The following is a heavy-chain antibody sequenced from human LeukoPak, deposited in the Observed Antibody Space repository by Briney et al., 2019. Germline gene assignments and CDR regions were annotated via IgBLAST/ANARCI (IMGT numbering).Heavy chain of an antibody. Sequence: SETLSLTCTVSGGSISSYYWNWIRQSPGKGLEWIGYIYYSGSTNYNPSLKSRVTISVDTSKNQFSLKLSSVTAADTAVYYCARPSSSSWYGGFDYWGQGTLVTVSS. D-gene: IGHD6-13*01. V-gene: IGHV4-59*01. CDR3: ARPSSSSWYGGFDY. J-gene: IGHJ4*02. CDR1: GGSISSYY. CDR2: IYYSGST.